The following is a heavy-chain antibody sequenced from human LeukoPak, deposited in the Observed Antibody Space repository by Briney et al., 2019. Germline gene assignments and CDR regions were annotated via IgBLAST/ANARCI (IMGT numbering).Heavy chain of an antibody. CDR3: ARGEYGSGSYSGY. CDR1: GGSFSGYY. J-gene: IGHJ4*02. D-gene: IGHD3-10*01. Sequence: KPSETLSLTCAVYGGSFSGYYWSWIRQPPGKGLEWIGEINHSGSTNYNPSLKSRVNISVDTSKNQFSLKLSSVTAADTAVYYCARGEYGSGSYSGYWGQGTLVTVSS. CDR2: INHSGST. V-gene: IGHV4-34*01.